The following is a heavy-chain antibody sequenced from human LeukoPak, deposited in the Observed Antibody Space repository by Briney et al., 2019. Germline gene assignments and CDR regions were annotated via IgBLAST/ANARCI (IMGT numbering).Heavy chain of an antibody. J-gene: IGHJ4*02. CDR1: SYTFTSYG. D-gene: IGHD2-2*01. V-gene: IGHV1-18*01. CDR2: ISAYNGNT. Sequence: ASVKVSCKASSYTFTSYGISWVRQAPGQGLEWMGWISAYNGNTNYAQKFQGRVTMTTDTSTSTAYMELRSLRSDDTAVYYCAREQYCSSTSCYPYYFDYWGQGTLVTVSS. CDR3: AREQYCSSTSCYPYYFDY.